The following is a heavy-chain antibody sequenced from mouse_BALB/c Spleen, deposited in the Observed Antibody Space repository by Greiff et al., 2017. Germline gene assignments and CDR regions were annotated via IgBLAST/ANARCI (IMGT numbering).Heavy chain of an antibody. V-gene: IGHV5-6*01. D-gene: IGHD2-4*01. CDR3: ATMITSFAY. J-gene: IGHJ3*01. CDR1: GFTFSSYG. Sequence: EGKLMESGGDLVKPGGSLKLSCAASGFTFSSYGMSWVRQTPDKRLEWVATISSGGSYTYYPDSVKGRFTISRDNAKNTLYLQMSSLKSEDTAMYYCATMITSFAYWGQGTLVTVSA. CDR2: ISSGGSYT.